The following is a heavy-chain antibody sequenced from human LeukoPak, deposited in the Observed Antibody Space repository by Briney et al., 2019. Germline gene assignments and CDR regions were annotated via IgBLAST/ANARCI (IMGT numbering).Heavy chain of an antibody. Sequence: SETLSLTCTVSGDSLSSYYWSWIRQPPGKGLEWIGYIYNSETTNYNPSLESRVTISEDTSKNQFSLMLTSVTAADTAVYYCARVVYSHYWPEGMDVWGQGTTVTVSS. V-gene: IGHV4-59*01. CDR2: IYNSETT. CDR3: ARVVYSHYWPEGMDV. D-gene: IGHD4-11*01. CDR1: GDSLSSYY. J-gene: IGHJ6*02.